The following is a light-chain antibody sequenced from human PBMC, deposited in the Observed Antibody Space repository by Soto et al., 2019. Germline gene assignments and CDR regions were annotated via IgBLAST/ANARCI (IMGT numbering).Light chain of an antibody. J-gene: IGLJ1*01. Sequence: QSVLAQPPSASGTPGQRVTISCSGSSSNIGSNYVYWYQQPPGTAPKLLIYKNNQRPSGVPDRFSGSKSGTSASLAISGLRSEDEADYYCAAWDDSLSGYVFGAGTKV. V-gene: IGLV1-47*01. CDR1: SSNIGSNY. CDR2: KNN. CDR3: AAWDDSLSGYV.